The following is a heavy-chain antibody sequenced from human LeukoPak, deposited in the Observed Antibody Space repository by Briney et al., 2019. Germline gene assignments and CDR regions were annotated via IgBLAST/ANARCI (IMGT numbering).Heavy chain of an antibody. V-gene: IGHV4-4*07. D-gene: IGHD6-19*01. CDR2: IYTSGST. J-gene: IGHJ6*03. CDR3: ARDKKYSSGWYRDYYYMDV. Sequence: PSETLSLTCTVSGGSISSYYWSWIRQPAGKGLEWIGRIYTSGSTNYNPSLKSRVTMSVDTSKNQFSLKLSSVTAADTAVYYCARDKKYSSGWYRDYYYMDVWGKGTTVTISS. CDR1: GGSISSYY.